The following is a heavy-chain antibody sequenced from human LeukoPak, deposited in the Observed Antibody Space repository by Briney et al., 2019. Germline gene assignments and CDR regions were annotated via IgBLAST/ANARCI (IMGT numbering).Heavy chain of an antibody. CDR2: IYPGDSDT. CDR3: ARFRLYCSGGSCYPDY. V-gene: IGHV5-51*01. CDR1: GYSFTSCW. J-gene: IGHJ4*02. D-gene: IGHD2-15*01. Sequence: GESLKISCKGSGYSFTSCWIGWVRQMPGKGLEWMGIIYPGDSDTRYSPSFQGQVTISADKSISTAYLQWSSLKASDTAMYYCARFRLYCSGGSCYPDYWGQGTLVTVSS.